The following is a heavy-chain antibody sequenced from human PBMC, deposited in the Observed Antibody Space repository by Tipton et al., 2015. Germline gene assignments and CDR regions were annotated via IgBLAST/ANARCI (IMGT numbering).Heavy chain of an antibody. CDR2: ISDSGGST. D-gene: IGHD3-16*01. CDR1: GFIFSNHA. Sequence: SLRLSCVGSGFIFSNHAMSWVRQAPGKGLEWVSGISDSGGSTNYVDSVKGRFTISRNNSDNTLHLEMNSVRAEDTAVYYCANLGGPFFLWESRAHRDYWGQGTLVTVSS. J-gene: IGHJ4*02. CDR3: ANLGGPFFLWESRAHRDY. V-gene: IGHV3-23*01.